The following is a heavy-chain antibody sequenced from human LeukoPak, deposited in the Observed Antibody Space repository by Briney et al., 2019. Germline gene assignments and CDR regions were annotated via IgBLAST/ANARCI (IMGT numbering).Heavy chain of an antibody. CDR2: ISGSGGST. Sequence: PGGSLRLSCAASGFTFSSYAMRWVRQAPGKGLEWVSAISGSGGSTYYADSVKGRFTISRDNSKNTLYLQMNSLRAEDTAVFYCAKDRGLRYFDWLEGDYWGQGTLVTVSS. V-gene: IGHV3-23*01. J-gene: IGHJ4*02. D-gene: IGHD3-9*01. CDR3: AKDRGLRYFDWLEGDY. CDR1: GFTFSSYA.